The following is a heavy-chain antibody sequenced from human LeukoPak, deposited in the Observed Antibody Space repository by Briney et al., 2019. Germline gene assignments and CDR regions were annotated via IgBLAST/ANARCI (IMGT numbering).Heavy chain of an antibody. CDR3: ARVPVSGPGARFDY. V-gene: IGHV1-18*01. CDR1: GYTFTSYG. Sequence: ASVKVSCQASGYTFTSYGISWVRQAPGQGLEWMGWISAYNGNTNDAQKLQGRVTMTTDTSTTTAYMELRSLRSDDTAVYYCARVPVSGPGARFDYWGQGTLVTVSS. D-gene: IGHD4-11*01. CDR2: ISAYNGNT. J-gene: IGHJ4*02.